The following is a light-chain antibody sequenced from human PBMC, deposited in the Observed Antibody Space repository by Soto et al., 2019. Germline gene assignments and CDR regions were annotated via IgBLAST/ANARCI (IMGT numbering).Light chain of an antibody. CDR2: GAS. V-gene: IGKV3-20*01. CDR3: QQYGSSIKT. CDR1: QSVSSNY. Sequence: EIVLTQFPGTLSLSPGERATLSCRASQSVSSNYLAWYQQRPGQPPNLLIFGASNRAPGIPDRFSGSGSGTDFTLTISRLEPQDFEVYYCQQYGSSIKTFGQGTKVDIX. J-gene: IGKJ1*01.